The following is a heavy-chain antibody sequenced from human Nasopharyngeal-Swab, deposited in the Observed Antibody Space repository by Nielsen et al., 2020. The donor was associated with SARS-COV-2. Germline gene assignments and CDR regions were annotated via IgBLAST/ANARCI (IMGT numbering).Heavy chain of an antibody. J-gene: IGHJ4*02. Sequence: GASLKISCAASGFTFSSYSMNWVRQAPGKGPEWVSSISSSSSYIYYADSVKGRFTISRDNAKNSLYLQMNSLRAEDTAVYYCARWDYSNYDLDYWGQGTLVTVSS. CDR3: ARWDYSNYDLDY. CDR2: ISSSSSYI. D-gene: IGHD4-11*01. CDR1: GFTFSSYS. V-gene: IGHV3-21*01.